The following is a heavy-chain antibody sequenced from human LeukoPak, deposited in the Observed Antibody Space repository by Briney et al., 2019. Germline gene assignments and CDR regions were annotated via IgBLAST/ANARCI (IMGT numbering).Heavy chain of an antibody. CDR1: GGSFRGYN. D-gene: IGHD3-10*01. J-gene: IGHJ5*02. V-gene: IGHV4-34*01. CDR2: INHSVST. Sequence: SETLSLTCAVYGGSFRGYNWSWIREPPGKGLEWIGEINHSVSTNYIPSLKSRVTISVDTSNNQLSLKLSSVTAADTAVYCCARFEIWFGSARRWFDPWGQGTLVTASS. CDR3: ARFEIWFGSARRWFDP.